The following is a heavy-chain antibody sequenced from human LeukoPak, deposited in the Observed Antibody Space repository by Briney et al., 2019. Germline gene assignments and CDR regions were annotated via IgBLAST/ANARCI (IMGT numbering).Heavy chain of an antibody. J-gene: IGHJ5*02. Sequence: PGGSLRLSCAASGFTFSSYGMHWVRQAPGKGLEWVAVISYDGSNKYYADSVKGRFTISRDNSKNTLYLQMNSLRAEDTAVYYCARGPAEFDPWGQGTLVTVSS. CDR1: GFTFSSYG. CDR3: ARGPAEFDP. V-gene: IGHV3-30*03. CDR2: ISYDGSNK.